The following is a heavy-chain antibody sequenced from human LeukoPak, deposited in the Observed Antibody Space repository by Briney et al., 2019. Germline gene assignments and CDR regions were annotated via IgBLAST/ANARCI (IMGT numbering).Heavy chain of an antibody. CDR3: ARVPRSYYYYYYMDV. CDR2: IYYSGSS. CDR1: GGSISSGGYY. Sequence: SETLSLTCTVSGGSISSGGYYWSWIRQPPGKGLEWLGYIYYSGSSNYNPSLKSRVTMSADTSKNQFSLKLSSVTAADTAVYYCARVPRSYYYYYYMDVWGKGTTVTVSS. V-gene: IGHV4-61*08. J-gene: IGHJ6*03.